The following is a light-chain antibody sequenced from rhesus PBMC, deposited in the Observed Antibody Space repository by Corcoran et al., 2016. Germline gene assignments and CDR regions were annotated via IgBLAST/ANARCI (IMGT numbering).Light chain of an antibody. Sequence: EIVMTQSPATLSLSPGERATLSCRASQSVSSRLAWYQQKPGQAPRPHISDASRRATGIPDRFSGSGSGTEFTLTISSLEPEDVGGYYCQQEYSGPYSVGQGTKVEIK. J-gene: IGKJ2*01. CDR1: QSVSSR. CDR2: DAS. CDR3: QQEYSGPYS. V-gene: IGKV3-17*03.